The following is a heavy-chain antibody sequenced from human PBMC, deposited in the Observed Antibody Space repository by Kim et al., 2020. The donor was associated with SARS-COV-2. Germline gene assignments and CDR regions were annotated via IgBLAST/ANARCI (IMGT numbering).Heavy chain of an antibody. CDR3: AGGSWMSQFDR. V-gene: IGHV3-11*01. D-gene: IGHD2-15*01. CDR2: ISSSGDTI. J-gene: IGHJ4*02. Sequence: GGSLRLSCAASGFTFSAYYMSWIRQAPGRGLEWVSYISSSGDTIHYADSVEGRFTISRDNAKNSVSLQMNSLRAEDTAVYHCAGGSWMSQFDRWGQGTLVTVSS. CDR1: GFTFSAYY.